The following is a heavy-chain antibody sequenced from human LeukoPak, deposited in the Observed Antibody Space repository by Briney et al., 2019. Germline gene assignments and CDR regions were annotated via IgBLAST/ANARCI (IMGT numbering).Heavy chain of an antibody. CDR3: AREVWGRYGARAFDI. Sequence: GGSLRLSCAASGFTFSSYWMSWVRQAPGKGLEWVANIKRDGSEKYYVDSVKGRFTLSRDNAENFLYLQMNSLRADDTAIYYCAREVWGRYGARAFDIWGQGTVVTVSS. D-gene: IGHD4-17*01. CDR1: GFTFSSYW. V-gene: IGHV3-7*01. CDR2: IKRDGSEK. J-gene: IGHJ3*02.